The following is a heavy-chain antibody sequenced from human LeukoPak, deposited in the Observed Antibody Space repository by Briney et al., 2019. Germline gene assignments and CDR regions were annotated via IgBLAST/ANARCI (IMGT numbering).Heavy chain of an antibody. V-gene: IGHV1-69*13. J-gene: IGHJ6*02. CDR1: GGTFSSYA. CDR3: ARLFVDIVVVPAAIPRMDV. D-gene: IGHD2-2*03. CDR2: IIPIFGTA. Sequence: ASVKVSCQASGGTFSSYAISWVRQAPGQGLEWMGGIIPIFGTANYAQKFQGRVTITADESTSTAYMELSSLRSEDTAVYYCARLFVDIVVVPAAIPRMDVWGQGTTVTVSS.